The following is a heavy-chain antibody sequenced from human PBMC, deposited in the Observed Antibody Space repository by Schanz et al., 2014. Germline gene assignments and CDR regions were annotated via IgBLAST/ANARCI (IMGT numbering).Heavy chain of an antibody. J-gene: IGHJ6*03. CDR3: ARVKYCTITRCYRTETEGIYYMDV. V-gene: IGHV3-23*04. CDR2: ISGSGGST. D-gene: IGHD2-2*01. CDR1: GLIFSSYA. Sequence: EVQLVQSGGGLVQPGGSLRLSCAASGLIFSSYAMSWVRQAPGKGLEWVSAISGSGGSTYYADSVKGRFTISRDNSKNTLYLQMKSLRAEGTAVYYCARVKYCTITRCYRTETEGIYYMDVWGKGTTVTVSS.